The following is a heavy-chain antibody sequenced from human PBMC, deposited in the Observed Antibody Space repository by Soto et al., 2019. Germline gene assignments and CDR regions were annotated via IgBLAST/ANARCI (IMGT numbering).Heavy chain of an antibody. V-gene: IGHV4-34*01. D-gene: IGHD3-10*01. CDR2: INHSGST. J-gene: IGHJ4*02. CDR3: ARARYYYGSGSYDY. CDR1: GGSFSGYY. Sequence: QVQLQQWGAGLLKPSETLSLTCAVYGGSFSGYYWSWIRQPPGKGLEWIGEINHSGSTNYNPSLKSRVTISVDTSKNQFSLKLSSVTAADTAVYYCARARYYYGSGSYDYWGQGTLVTVSS.